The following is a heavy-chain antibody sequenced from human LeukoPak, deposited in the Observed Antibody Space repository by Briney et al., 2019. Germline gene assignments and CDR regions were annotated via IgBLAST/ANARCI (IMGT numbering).Heavy chain of an antibody. CDR2: IKQDGSEK. D-gene: IGHD3-16*01. Sequence: HPGGSLRLSCAASGLTFSNYWMDWVRQAPGKGLEWVANIKQDGSEKNYVDSVKGRFIISRDNAKNSLYLQINTLRADDTAVYYCARDGFGTGSNWGQGTLVTVSS. CDR1: GLTFSNYW. CDR3: ARDGFGTGSN. V-gene: IGHV3-7*01. J-gene: IGHJ4*02.